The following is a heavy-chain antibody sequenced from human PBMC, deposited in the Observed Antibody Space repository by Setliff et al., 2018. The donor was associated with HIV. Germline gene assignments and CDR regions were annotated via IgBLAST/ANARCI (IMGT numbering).Heavy chain of an antibody. D-gene: IGHD1-1*01. J-gene: IGHJ4*02. V-gene: IGHV3-7*03. Sequence: GGSLRLSCAGSGFSFSSYWMTWVRQAPGKGLEWVANINQNGGSRNYVDSGKGRFTISRDNTKNSLYLQMNSLRAEDTAMYYCVRDSYNNWDLDHWGQGTLVTVSS. CDR2: INQNGGSR. CDR3: VRDSYNNWDLDH. CDR1: GFSFSSYW.